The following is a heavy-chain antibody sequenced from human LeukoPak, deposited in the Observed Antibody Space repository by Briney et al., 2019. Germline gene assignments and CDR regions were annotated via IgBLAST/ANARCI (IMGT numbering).Heavy chain of an antibody. V-gene: IGHV3-13*01. Sequence: PGGSLRLSCAAPGFTFSGYDMHLLRQTAAKGLEWVAAIGIPGDTYYPASVKGRFTISRENTKSSFYLQMNSLRAEDTAVYFCARAHVGAGLALDVWGRGTLVTVSS. D-gene: IGHD1-26*01. CDR2: IGIPGDT. CDR1: GFTFSGYD. J-gene: IGHJ3*01. CDR3: ARAHVGAGLALDV.